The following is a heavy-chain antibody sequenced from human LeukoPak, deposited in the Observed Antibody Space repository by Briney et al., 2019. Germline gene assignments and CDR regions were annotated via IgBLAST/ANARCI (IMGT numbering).Heavy chain of an antibody. V-gene: IGHV3-53*04. CDR1: GFTVSSNY. Sequence: GGSLRLSCAASGFTVSSNYMSWVRQAPGKGLEWVSVIYSGGSTYYADSVKGRFTISRHNSKNTLYLQMNSLRAEDTAVYYCARGGGDSSGYSDYYFDYWGQGTLDTVSS. J-gene: IGHJ4*02. CDR2: IYSGGST. CDR3: ARGGGDSSGYSDYYFDY. D-gene: IGHD3-22*01.